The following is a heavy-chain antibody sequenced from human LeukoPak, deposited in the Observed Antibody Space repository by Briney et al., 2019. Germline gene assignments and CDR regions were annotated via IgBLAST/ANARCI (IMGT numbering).Heavy chain of an antibody. J-gene: IGHJ3*02. V-gene: IGHV3-23*01. D-gene: IGHD2-21*02. CDR2: IGSGGDSI. CDR3: ANDLVGTGAFDI. CDR1: GSTLSNFNIYA. Sequence: GGSLRLSCTASGSTLSNFNIYAMSWVRQAPGKGLDWVSIIGSGGDSIYYADSVKGRFTTSRDNSKKTLYLQMNSLRAEDTALYYCANDLVGTGAFDIWGRGTMVTVSS.